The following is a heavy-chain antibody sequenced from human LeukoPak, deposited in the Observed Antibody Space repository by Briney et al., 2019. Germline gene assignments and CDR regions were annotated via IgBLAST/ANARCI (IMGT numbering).Heavy chain of an antibody. CDR2: IYYSGST. J-gene: IGHJ5*02. Sequence: SETLSLTCTVSGGSITSYYWSWIRQPPGKGLEWIGYIYYSGSTKYNPSLKSRVTISVDTSKNQFSLKLTSVTAADTAVYYCASTRITISGVISEFDPWGQGILVTASS. CDR3: ASTRITISGVISEFDP. D-gene: IGHD3-3*01. CDR1: GGSITSYY. V-gene: IGHV4-59*01.